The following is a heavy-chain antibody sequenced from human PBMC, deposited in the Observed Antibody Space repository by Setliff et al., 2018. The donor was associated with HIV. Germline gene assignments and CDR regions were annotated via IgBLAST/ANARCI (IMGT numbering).Heavy chain of an antibody. J-gene: IGHJ3*02. V-gene: IGHV5-10-1*01. CDR2: IDPSNSNT. CDR3: SRGIAVAGHDFANTPGDI. Sequence: GESLKISCKGSGYTFTSYWIGWVRQMPGKGLEWMGRIDPSNSNTNYSPSFQGHVTISADKSTNTAFLQWSSLKASDSAMYYCSRGIAVAGHDFANTPGDIWGQGTMVTVSS. D-gene: IGHD6-19*01. CDR1: GYTFTSYW.